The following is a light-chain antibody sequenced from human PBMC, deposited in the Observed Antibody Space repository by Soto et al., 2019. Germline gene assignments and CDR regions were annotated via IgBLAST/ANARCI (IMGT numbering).Light chain of an antibody. CDR2: SAS. CDR3: QQYASSSYT. CDR1: QSIGNSY. V-gene: IGKV3-20*01. Sequence: EIVLTQSPGTLSLSPGERATLSCRASQSIGNSYLAWYQQKPGQAPRLLIYSASSRATGIPDRFSGSGSGTDFPLTISKLEPEDCAVFYCQQYASSSYTFVQGTKLEIK. J-gene: IGKJ2*01.